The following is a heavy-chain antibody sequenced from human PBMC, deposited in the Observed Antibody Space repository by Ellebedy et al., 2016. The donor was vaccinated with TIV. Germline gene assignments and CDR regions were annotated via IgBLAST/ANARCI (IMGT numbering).Heavy chain of an antibody. J-gene: IGHJ6*03. CDR3: ARRYMDV. V-gene: IGHV3-7*01. CDR1: GFTFSIYW. CDR2: IQQDGSET. Sequence: GESLKISXAGSGFTFSIYWMTWVRQAPGKGLEWVANIQQDGSETYYVDSVKGRFTISRDNAKNSLYLQMHSLRAEDTAVYYCARRYMDVWGKGTTVTVSS.